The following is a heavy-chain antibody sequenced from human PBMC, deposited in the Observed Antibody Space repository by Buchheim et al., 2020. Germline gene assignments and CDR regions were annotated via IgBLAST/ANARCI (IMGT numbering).Heavy chain of an antibody. CDR2: ISSSGSTI. D-gene: IGHD6-19*01. CDR3: ARALAVAGTPYYYYGMDV. CDR1: GFTFSSYE. V-gene: IGHV3-48*03. Sequence: EVQLVESGGGLVQPGGSLRLSCAASGFTFSSYEMNWVRQAPGKGLEWVSYISSSGSTIYYADSVKGRFTIFRDNAKNSLYLQMNSLRAEDTAVYYCARALAVAGTPYYYYGMDVWGQGTT. J-gene: IGHJ6*02.